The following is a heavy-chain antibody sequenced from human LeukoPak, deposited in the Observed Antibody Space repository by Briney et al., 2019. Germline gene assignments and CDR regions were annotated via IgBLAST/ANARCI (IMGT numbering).Heavy chain of an antibody. CDR1: GYTLTELS. D-gene: IGHD3-10*01. CDR3: ARGYYDSGTYSGYFQH. CDR2: FDPEDGET. Sequence: EASVKVSCKVSGYTLTELSMHWVRQAPGKGLEWMGGFDPEDGETIYAQKFQGRVTMTEDTSTDTAYMELSSLRSEDTAVYYCARGYYDSGTYSGYFQHWGQGTLVTVSS. J-gene: IGHJ1*01. V-gene: IGHV1-24*01.